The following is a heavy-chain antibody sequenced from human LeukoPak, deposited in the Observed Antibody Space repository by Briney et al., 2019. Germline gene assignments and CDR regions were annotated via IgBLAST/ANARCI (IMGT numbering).Heavy chain of an antibody. Sequence: GGSLRLSCAASGFTFSSHGMHWVRQAPGKGLEWVAFIRYDGSNKYHADSVRGRFTISRDNSKNTLYLQMNSLRSEDTAVYYCAKDPGGSYSHFDYWGQGTLVTVSS. D-gene: IGHD1-26*01. CDR3: AKDPGGSYSHFDY. V-gene: IGHV3-30*02. CDR1: GFTFSSHG. J-gene: IGHJ4*02. CDR2: IRYDGSNK.